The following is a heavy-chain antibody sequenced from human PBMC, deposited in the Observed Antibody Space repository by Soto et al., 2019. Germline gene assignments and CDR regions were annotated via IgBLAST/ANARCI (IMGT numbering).Heavy chain of an antibody. D-gene: IGHD6-19*01. CDR2: IYWDDDK. CDR1: GFSLSTTRVG. Sequence: QITLKESGPTLVKPTQTLTLTCTFSGFSLSTTRVGVGWIRQPPGKALEWLALIYWDDDKRYSPFLKSRLTITQDTSKNQVVLTMTNMDPMDTATYFCAHTLVAGLGYYFDYWCQGTLVTVSS. CDR3: AHTLVAGLGYYFDY. V-gene: IGHV2-5*02. J-gene: IGHJ4*02.